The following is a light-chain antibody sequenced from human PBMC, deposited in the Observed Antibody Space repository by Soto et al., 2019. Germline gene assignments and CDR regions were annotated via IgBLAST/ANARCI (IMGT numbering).Light chain of an antibody. CDR3: QQSYSTPLT. CDR1: QSISTY. Sequence: DIQMTQSPSSLSASVGDRVTITCRASQSISTYLNWYQQKPGKAPNLLIYAASSLQSGVPSRFTRSRSGTDFTLTISSLQPEDFATYYCQQSYSTPLTFDGGAKVEIK. V-gene: IGKV1-39*01. J-gene: IGKJ4*01. CDR2: AAS.